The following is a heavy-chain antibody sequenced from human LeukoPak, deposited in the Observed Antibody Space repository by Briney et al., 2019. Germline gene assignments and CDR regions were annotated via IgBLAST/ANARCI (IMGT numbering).Heavy chain of an antibody. CDR1: GYTFTSYA. V-gene: IGHV7-4-1*02. CDR2: INTNTGNP. CDR3: ASGTYYYDSSGCDY. D-gene: IGHD3-22*01. Sequence: ASVKVSCKASGYTFTSYAMNWVRQAPGQGLEWVGWINTNTGNPTYAQGFTGRFVFSLDTSVSTAYLQISSLKAEDTAVYYCASGTYYYDSSGCDYWGQGTLVTVSS. J-gene: IGHJ4*02.